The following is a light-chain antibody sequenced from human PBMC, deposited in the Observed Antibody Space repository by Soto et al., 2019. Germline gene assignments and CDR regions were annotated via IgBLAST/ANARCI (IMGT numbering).Light chain of an antibody. Sequence: VMTQSPAILSLSPGERATLSCRASQSVSTNVAWYQQIPGQTPRLLIYGASTRDTGIPVRFSGSVSGTEFTLTIISLQSEDFAVYCCQRYKNWPLTGGGGPKVES. CDR1: QSVSTN. J-gene: IGKJ4*01. CDR3: QRYKNWPLT. CDR2: GAS. V-gene: IGKV3-15*01.